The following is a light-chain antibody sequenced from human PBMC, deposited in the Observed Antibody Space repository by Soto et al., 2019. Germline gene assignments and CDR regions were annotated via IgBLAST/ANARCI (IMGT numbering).Light chain of an antibody. CDR2: DVS. CDR3: SSYTSSSTYV. CDR1: SSDVGGYNY. V-gene: IGLV2-14*01. J-gene: IGLJ1*01. Sequence: QSVLTQPASVSGSPGQSITISCTGTSSDVGGYNYVSWYQQHPGKAPKLMIYDVSNRPSGVSNRFSGSKSGNTASLTISGLQAEDEADYYCSSYTSSSTYVFGTGTKPTVL.